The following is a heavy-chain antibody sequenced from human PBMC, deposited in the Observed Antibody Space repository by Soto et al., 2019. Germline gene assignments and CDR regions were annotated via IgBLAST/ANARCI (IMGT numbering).Heavy chain of an antibody. CDR3: ARGGVVVAATLGSDDAFDI. J-gene: IGHJ3*02. D-gene: IGHD2-15*01. CDR2: ISSSGSTI. Sequence: GGSLRLSCAASGFTFSDYYRSWIRQAPGKGLEWVSYISSSGSTIYYADSRKGRFTISRDNAKNSLYLQMNSLRAEDTAVYYCARGGVVVAATLGSDDAFDIWGQGTMVTVSS. V-gene: IGHV3-11*01. CDR1: GFTFSDYY.